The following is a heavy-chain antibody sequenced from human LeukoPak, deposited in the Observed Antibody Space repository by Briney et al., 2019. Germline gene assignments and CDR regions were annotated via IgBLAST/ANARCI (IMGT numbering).Heavy chain of an antibody. J-gene: IGHJ5*02. CDR3: VACDPVHDNRFDP. CDR2: VNPNSGGT. Sequence: AAVKVSRKASGYTFTRYYMHLVRLAPAQGLEWMGVVNPNSGGTHCAHKFQGRVTMTSDTSINTAYMAMSRLTTDDTAVYYCVACDPVHDNRFDPWGQGTLVTVSS. CDR1: GYTFTRYY. D-gene: IGHD2-21*02. V-gene: IGHV1-2*02.